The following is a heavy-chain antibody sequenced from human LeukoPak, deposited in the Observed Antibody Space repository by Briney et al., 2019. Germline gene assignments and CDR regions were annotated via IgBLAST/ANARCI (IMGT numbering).Heavy chain of an antibody. D-gene: IGHD3-22*01. V-gene: IGHV3-15*01. Sequence: GGSLRLSCAASGFTFSSFAMAWVRQAPGKGLEWVGRIKSKTDGGTTDYAAPVKGRFAISRDDSKNTLYLQMNSLKTEDTAVYYCTTYYYYYDSSGYCFDYWGQGTLVTVSS. J-gene: IGHJ4*02. CDR3: TTYYYYYDSSGYCFDY. CDR2: IKSKTDGGTT. CDR1: GFTFSSFA.